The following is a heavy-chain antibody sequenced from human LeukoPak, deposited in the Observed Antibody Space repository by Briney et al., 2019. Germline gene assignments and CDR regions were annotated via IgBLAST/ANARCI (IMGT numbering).Heavy chain of an antibody. CDR3: ARQHYYFDY. Sequence: PSETLSLTCTVSGGSISHYYWSWIRQPPGKGLEWIAHIFDSGNTNYNPSLKSRVTISLDTSKNQFSLRLRSVTAADTAVYYCARQHYYFDYWGQGSLVTVSS. V-gene: IGHV4-59*08. J-gene: IGHJ4*02. CDR2: IFDSGNT. CDR1: GGSISHYY.